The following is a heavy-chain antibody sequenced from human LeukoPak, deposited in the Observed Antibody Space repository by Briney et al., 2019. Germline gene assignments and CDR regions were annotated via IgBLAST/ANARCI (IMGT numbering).Heavy chain of an antibody. V-gene: IGHV3-53*01. Sequence: GGSLRLSCAVSGLTVNNNYVNWVRQAPGKGMEWVSVIHNTVRIHYADSVNGRFTISSDTSKNTVYLQMNGLSAEDTAVYYCILTTVATSIEYWGPGTLVTVSP. CDR3: ILTTVATSIEY. J-gene: IGHJ4*02. CDR2: IHNTVRI. D-gene: IGHD4-23*01. CDR1: GLTVNNNY.